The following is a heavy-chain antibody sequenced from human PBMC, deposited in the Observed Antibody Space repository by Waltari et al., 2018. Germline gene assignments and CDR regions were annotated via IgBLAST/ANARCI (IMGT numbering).Heavy chain of an antibody. J-gene: IGHJ5*02. CDR3: AREGDPDFWSGNP. CDR1: GGTFSSYT. CDR2: IIPILGIA. Sequence: QVQLVQSGAEVKKPGSSVKVSCKASGGTFSSYTISWVRQAPGQGLEWMGRIIPILGIANYAQKFQGRVTITADKSTSTAYMELSSLRSEDTAVYYCAREGDPDFWSGNPWGQGTLVTVSS. D-gene: IGHD3-3*01. V-gene: IGHV1-69*08.